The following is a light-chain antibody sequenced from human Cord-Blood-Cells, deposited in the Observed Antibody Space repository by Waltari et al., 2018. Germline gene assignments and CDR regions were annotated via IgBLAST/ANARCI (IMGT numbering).Light chain of an antibody. CDR2: WAS. J-gene: IGKJ4*01. Sequence: DIVLTQSPDSLAVSLGAGATINCKSSQRVVYCSNNKNYLARYQRKPGQPPKLLNYWASTRGSAVPDRFSGSRAGTDSALTISCQQAGDVAVYYCKQYDLTRPDTLGAGTTVEVK. CDR3: KQYDLTRPDT. CDR1: QRVVYCSNNKNY. V-gene: IGKV4-1*01.